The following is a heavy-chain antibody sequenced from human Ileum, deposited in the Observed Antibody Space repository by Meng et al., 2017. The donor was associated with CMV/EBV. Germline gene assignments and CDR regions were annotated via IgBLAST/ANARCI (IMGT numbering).Heavy chain of an antibody. J-gene: IGHJ6*02. CDR1: GGTFSSYA. CDR3: ARIRRLVGELPDV. CDR2: IIPILGIT. V-gene: IGHV1-69*10. Sequence: SVKVSCKASGGTFSSYAISWVRQAPGQGLEWMGGIIPILGITNYAQKFQGRVTITADKSTSTAYMELSSLRSEDAAVYYCARIRRLVGELPDVWGRGTTVTVSS. D-gene: IGHD3-10*01.